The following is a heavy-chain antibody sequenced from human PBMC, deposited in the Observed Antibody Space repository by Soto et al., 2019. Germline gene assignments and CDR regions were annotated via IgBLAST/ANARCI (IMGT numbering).Heavy chain of an antibody. V-gene: IGHV4-31*03. Sequence: SETLSLTCTVSGGSISSGGYYWSWIRQHPGKGLEWIGYIYYSGSTYYNPSLKSRVTISVDTSKNQFSLKLSSVTAADTAVYYCARAMVCSGGSCYSPYYYYGMGVWGQGTTVTVSS. CDR3: ARAMVCSGGSCYSPYYYYGMGV. D-gene: IGHD2-15*01. CDR2: IYYSGST. CDR1: GGSISSGGYY. J-gene: IGHJ6*02.